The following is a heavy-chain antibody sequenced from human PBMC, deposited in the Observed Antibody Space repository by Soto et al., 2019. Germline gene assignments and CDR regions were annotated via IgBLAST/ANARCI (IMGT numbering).Heavy chain of an antibody. CDR1: ESDG. Sequence: QVQLVQSGSELKKPGASVKVSCKVPESDGITRVRQARGQGLEWMGWINRYNGITNYAYEFQDRVTMTIDTTTRTGYMELRGLRSDDTAVYYCANRGNPLMDVWGQGTTVTVSS. CDR2: INRYNGIT. J-gene: IGHJ6*02. CDR3: ANRGNPLMDV. V-gene: IGHV1-18*01.